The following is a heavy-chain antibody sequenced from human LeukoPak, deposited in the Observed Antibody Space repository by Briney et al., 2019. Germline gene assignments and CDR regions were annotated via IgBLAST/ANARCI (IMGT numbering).Heavy chain of an antibody. V-gene: IGHV4-59*08. CDR2: IYYSGRT. CDR1: GGSISNYY. J-gene: IGHJ3*02. CDR3: ARRWSGYYAFDI. D-gene: IGHD3-3*01. Sequence: SETLSLTCTVSGGSISNYYWSWIRQPPGKGLECIGHIYYSGRTNYNPSLKSRVTISVDTSKNQCSLKLNSVTAADTAVYFCARRWSGYYAFDIWGQGTMVTVSS.